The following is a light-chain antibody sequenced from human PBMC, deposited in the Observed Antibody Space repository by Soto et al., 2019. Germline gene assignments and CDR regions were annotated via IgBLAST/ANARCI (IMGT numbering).Light chain of an antibody. CDR3: QQYGSSPLT. V-gene: IGKV3-20*01. CDR2: AAS. J-gene: IGKJ4*01. Sequence: EIVLTQSPGTLSLSPGERATLSCGASQSVNSNPLAWYQQKPGQAPRLLFYAASNRATGVPDRFSGSGSGTDLTLTISRVEPEDFAVYHCQQYGSSPLTFGGGTKVEIK. CDR1: QSVNSNP.